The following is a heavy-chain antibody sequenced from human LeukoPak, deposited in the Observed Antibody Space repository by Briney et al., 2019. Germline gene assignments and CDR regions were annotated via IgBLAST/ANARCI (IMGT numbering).Heavy chain of an antibody. D-gene: IGHD1-26*01. Sequence: ASVKVSCKASGYTFTGYYMHWVRQAPGQGLEWMGRINPNSGDTNYAQKFQGRVTMTRDTSTSTVCMELSSLRSEDTAVYYCARDGRVGATSFEDYWGQGTLVTVSS. V-gene: IGHV1-2*06. CDR2: INPNSGDT. CDR1: GYTFTGYY. J-gene: IGHJ4*02. CDR3: ARDGRVGATSFEDY.